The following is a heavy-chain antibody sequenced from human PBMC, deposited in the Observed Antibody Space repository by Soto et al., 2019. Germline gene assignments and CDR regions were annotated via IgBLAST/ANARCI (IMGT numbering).Heavy chain of an antibody. D-gene: IGHD5-18*01. CDR2: IYHSGST. Sequence: LSLTCAVSGYSISSGYYWGWIRQPPGKGLEWIGSIYHSGSTYYNPSLKSRVTISVDTSKNQFSLKLSSVTAPDTAVYYCARDGYGYGYYYYGMDVWGQGTTVTVSS. J-gene: IGHJ6*02. V-gene: IGHV4-38-2*01. CDR3: ARDGYGYGYYYYGMDV. CDR1: GYSISSGYY.